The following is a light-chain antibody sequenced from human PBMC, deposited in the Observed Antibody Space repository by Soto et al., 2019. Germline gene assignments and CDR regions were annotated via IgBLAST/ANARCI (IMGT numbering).Light chain of an antibody. Sequence: SYELTQPPSVSVSPGETASIPCGGYNVGSKSVHWYQQKPGQAPVMVISYDSDRPSGIPERISGSKSGDTATLTISRVEGGDEADYFCQVWDSSSDHVVFGGGTKLTVL. J-gene: IGLJ2*01. V-gene: IGLV3-21*04. CDR3: QVWDSSSDHVV. CDR1: NVGSKS. CDR2: YDS.